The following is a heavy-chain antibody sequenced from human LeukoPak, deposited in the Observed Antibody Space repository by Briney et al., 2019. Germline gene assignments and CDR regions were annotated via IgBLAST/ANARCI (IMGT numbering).Heavy chain of an antibody. V-gene: IGHV3-7*01. J-gene: IGHJ5*02. D-gene: IGHD5-24*01. Sequence: GGSLRLSCAASGFTFSSYVMSWVRQAPGKGLEWVANINQDGSEKYYVDSVKGRFTISRDNAKNSLYLQMNSLRAEDTAVYYCARDVATISNWFDPWGQRTLVTVSS. CDR3: ARDVATISNWFDP. CDR2: INQDGSEK. CDR1: GFTFSSYV.